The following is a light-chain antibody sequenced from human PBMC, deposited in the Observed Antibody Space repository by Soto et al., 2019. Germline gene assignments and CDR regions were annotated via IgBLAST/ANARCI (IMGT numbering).Light chain of an antibody. Sequence: DIQMTQSPSSLSASVGDRVTITCRASQSISSYLNWYQQKPGKAPKLLIYAASSFQSGVPSRFRGSGSVTEFTLTISSLQPEDFATYYSQQSYSTPLTFGGGTKVEIK. CDR1: QSISSY. CDR2: AAS. CDR3: QQSYSTPLT. V-gene: IGKV1-39*01. J-gene: IGKJ4*01.